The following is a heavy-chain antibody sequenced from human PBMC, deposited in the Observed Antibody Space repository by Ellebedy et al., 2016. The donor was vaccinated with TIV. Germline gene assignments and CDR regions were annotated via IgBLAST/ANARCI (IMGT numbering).Heavy chain of an antibody. J-gene: IGHJ5*02. CDR2: ISYDGSNT. CDR3: ASPNWFDP. V-gene: IGHV3-30*03. CDR1: GFTFTSYG. Sequence: GGSLRLXXAASGFTFTSYGMHWVRQAPGKGLEWVTLISYDGSNTYYADSVKGRFTISRDNAKNSLYLQMNSLRAEDTAVYYCASPNWFDPWGQGTLVTVSS.